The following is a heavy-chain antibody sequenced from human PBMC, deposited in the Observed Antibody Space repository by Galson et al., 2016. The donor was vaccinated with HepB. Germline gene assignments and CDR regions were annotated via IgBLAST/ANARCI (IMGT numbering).Heavy chain of an antibody. CDR3: AKDLGVSGWPFDY. V-gene: IGHV3-23*01. Sequence: SCAASGFSFSKFVMSWVRQAPGKGLEWVASITAGGGSTFDADSVKGRFTISRDNSENTLYLQLNNLRVEDTAVYYCAKDLGVSGWPFDYWGQGTLVTVSS. D-gene: IGHD6-19*01. J-gene: IGHJ4*02. CDR1: GFSFSKFV. CDR2: ITAGGGST.